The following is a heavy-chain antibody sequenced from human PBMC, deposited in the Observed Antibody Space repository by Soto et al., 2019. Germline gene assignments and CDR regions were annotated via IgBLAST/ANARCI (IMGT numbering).Heavy chain of an antibody. CDR1: GFTFSDYY. CDR2: SRDKGNSYST. CDR3: VRSLPGTTSFDY. V-gene: IGHV3-72*01. J-gene: IGHJ4*02. D-gene: IGHD1-7*01. Sequence: EVQLVESGGNLVQPGGSLRLSCAGSGFTFSDYYIDWVRQAPGKGLEWVGRSRDKGNSYSTEYGASVRGRVTVSRDGSKNSLYLQMNSLETGDTALYYCVRSLPGTTSFDYWGRGTLVTVSS.